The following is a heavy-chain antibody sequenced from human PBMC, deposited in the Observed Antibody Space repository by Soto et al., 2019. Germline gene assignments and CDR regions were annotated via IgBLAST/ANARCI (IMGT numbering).Heavy chain of an antibody. CDR3: ATDGVVTASPFDY. J-gene: IGHJ4*02. CDR1: GYTFSKYG. D-gene: IGHD2-21*02. Sequence: QVQLVQSGAEVKKPGASVKVSCKTSGYTFSKYGITWIRQAPGQGLEYMGWISTYNGNTDYAQKLQGRVTMTTDTSTNTAHLELRSLRSDDTALFYCATDGVVTASPFDYRGQGTLVTVSS. CDR2: ISTYNGNT. V-gene: IGHV1-18*01.